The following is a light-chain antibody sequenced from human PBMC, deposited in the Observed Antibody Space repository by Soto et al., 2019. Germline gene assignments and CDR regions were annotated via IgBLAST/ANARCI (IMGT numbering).Light chain of an antibody. J-gene: IGKJ2*01. CDR3: EQYGSSPPST. V-gene: IGKV3-20*01. CDR1: QSINNRY. Sequence: EIVLTQSPGTLSSSPGEGATLSCRASQSINNRYLAWYQQRPGQAPRLLIYSASNRATGIPDRFSGSGSGADFTLTISRLETVDFAVYYCEQYGSSPPSTFGQGTKLEIK. CDR2: SAS.